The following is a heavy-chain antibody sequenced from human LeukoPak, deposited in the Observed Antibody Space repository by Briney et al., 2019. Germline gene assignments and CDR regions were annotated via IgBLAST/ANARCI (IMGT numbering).Heavy chain of an antibody. CDR2: INPSGGST. V-gene: IGHV1-46*01. CDR3: GRQWGTNYYYDSSGYGFDY. Sequence: ASVKVSCKASVYTFPSYYLHWVRQAPGKGLEWMGIINPSGGSTSYAQKFQGRVTRTRDASTSTVYMELSSLRFEDTAVYYCGRQWGTNYYYDSSGYGFDYWGQGTLVTVSS. J-gene: IGHJ4*02. D-gene: IGHD3-22*01. CDR1: VYTFPSYY.